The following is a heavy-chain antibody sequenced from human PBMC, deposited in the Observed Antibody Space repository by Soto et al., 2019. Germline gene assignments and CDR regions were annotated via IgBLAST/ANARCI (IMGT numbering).Heavy chain of an antibody. CDR3: ARLSYNYYYYGMDV. V-gene: IGHV5-10-1*01. Sequence: GGSLKISCKGSGYSFTSYWVRWVRQMPGKGLEGVGRIDLSDSYTNYSPSFQGHVTISADMSISTADLQWSSLKASDTVMYYCARLSYNYYYYGMDVWGEGTTVTVAS. CDR1: GYSFTSYW. CDR2: IDLSDSYT. J-gene: IGHJ6*04. D-gene: IGHD3-10*01.